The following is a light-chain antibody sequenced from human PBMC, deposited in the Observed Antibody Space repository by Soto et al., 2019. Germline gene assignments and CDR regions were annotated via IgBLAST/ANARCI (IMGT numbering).Light chain of an antibody. J-gene: IGLJ1*01. Sequence: QSALTQPASVSGSPGQSITISCTGTSSDVGSYNLVSWYQQRPGKAPKLMIYEGSKRPSGVSNRFSGSKSGNTASLTISGLQAEDEADYYCCSYAGRSTYVFGTGTKVTVL. CDR1: SSDVGSYNL. CDR2: EGS. V-gene: IGLV2-23*01. CDR3: CSYAGRSTYV.